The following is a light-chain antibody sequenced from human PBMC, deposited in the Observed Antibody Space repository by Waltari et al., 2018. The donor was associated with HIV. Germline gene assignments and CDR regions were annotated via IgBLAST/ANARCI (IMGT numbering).Light chain of an antibody. CDR3: AAWDDSLNGVV. CDR2: SNN. J-gene: IGLJ2*01. Sequence: QSVLTQPPSASGTPGQRVTISCSGSNSNIGSNTVNWYQQLPGTAHKLLIYSNNQRPSGVPDRFSGSKSGTSASLAISGLQSEDEADYYCAAWDDSLNGVVFGGGTKLTVL. V-gene: IGLV1-44*01. CDR1: NSNIGSNT.